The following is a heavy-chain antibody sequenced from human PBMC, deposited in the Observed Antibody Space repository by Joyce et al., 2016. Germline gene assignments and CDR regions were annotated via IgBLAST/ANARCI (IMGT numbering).Heavy chain of an antibody. CDR3: ARVRAHFGSGSPYFDY. V-gene: IGHV1-3*01. D-gene: IGHD3-10*01. Sequence: QVQLVQSGAEVKKPGASVKVSCKASGYSFSSYVMHWGRQAPGQRLEWMGWINGGKGNTGASEKFQDRVTITRDTSASTAYMGLSSLRSEDTAVYYCARVRAHFGSGSPYFDYWGQGTLVTVSS. CDR1: GYSFSSYV. CDR2: INGGKGNT. J-gene: IGHJ4*02.